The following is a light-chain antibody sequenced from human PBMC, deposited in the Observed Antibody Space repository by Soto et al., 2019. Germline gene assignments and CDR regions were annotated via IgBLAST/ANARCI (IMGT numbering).Light chain of an antibody. CDR1: DSDVGAYNY. CDR2: DVS. CDR3: SSYTASTNYV. V-gene: IGLV2-14*01. Sequence: QSALTQPASVSGAPGQSITISCTGADSDVGAYNYVSWYQQHPGKAPKVLIYDVSDRPSGVSTRFAGSKSGNTASLTISGLQAEDEADYYCSSYTASTNYVIGTGTKVTVL. J-gene: IGLJ1*01.